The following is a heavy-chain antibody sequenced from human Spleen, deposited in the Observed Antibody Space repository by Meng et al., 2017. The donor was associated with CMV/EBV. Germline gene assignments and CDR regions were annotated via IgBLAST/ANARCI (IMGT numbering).Heavy chain of an antibody. J-gene: IGHJ6*02. CDR3: ARVKNYYGLDV. V-gene: IGHV3-7*02. CDR2: IKPDGSEE. Sequence: GGSLRLSCAASGFTFSDYWMSWVRQAPGRGLEWVASIKPDGSEEHYVDSVKGRFTISRDNAKNSLSLQLNSLRVEDTAVYHCARVKNYYGLDVWGQGTTVTVSS. CDR1: GFTFSDYW.